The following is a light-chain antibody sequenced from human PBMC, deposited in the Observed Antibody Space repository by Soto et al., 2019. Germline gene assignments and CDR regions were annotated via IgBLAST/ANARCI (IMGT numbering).Light chain of an antibody. J-gene: IGKJ3*01. CDR3: QQYGSSPGFT. CDR1: QSVSSSY. CDR2: GAS. Sequence: EIVLTQSPGTLSLSPGERATLSCRASQSVSSSYLAWYQQKPGQAPRLLIYGASSRATGIPDRFSGSGSGTDFTLTISRLEPEDFAGDYCQQYGSSPGFTFGPGTKVDIK. V-gene: IGKV3-20*01.